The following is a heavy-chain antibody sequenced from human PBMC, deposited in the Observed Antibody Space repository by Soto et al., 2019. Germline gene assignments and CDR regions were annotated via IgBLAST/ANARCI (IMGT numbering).Heavy chain of an antibody. CDR2: ISIRGGDE. D-gene: IGHD6-6*01. Sequence: ESGGGMVQPGKSLRLSCAASGFTFSSYAMHWARQAPGKGLEWVTVISIRGGDEYYAESVRGRFTISRDDSKNTLYLQMDSLRVEDTAVYYCARGTIVARQHLDYWGQGTLVTVSS. CDR1: GFTFSSYA. V-gene: IGHV3-30*03. J-gene: IGHJ4*02. CDR3: ARGTIVARQHLDY.